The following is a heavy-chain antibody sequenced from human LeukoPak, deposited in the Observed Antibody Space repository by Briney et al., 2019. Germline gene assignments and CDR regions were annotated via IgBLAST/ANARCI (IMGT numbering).Heavy chain of an antibody. J-gene: IGHJ5*02. V-gene: IGHV3-48*01. CDR3: ARTRGYSYGRFDP. D-gene: IGHD5-18*01. Sequence: GGSLRLSCAASGYTFSSYSMNWVRQAPGKGLEWVSYISSSSSAIYYADSVKGRFTISRDNAKNSLYLQMNSLRAEDTAVYYCARTRGYSYGRFDPWGQGTLVTVSS. CDR2: ISSSSSAI. CDR1: GYTFSSYS.